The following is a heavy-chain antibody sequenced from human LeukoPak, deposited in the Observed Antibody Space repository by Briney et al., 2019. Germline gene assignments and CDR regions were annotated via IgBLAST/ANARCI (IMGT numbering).Heavy chain of an antibody. CDR3: AKVGDQDCSSTSCHFLRPDY. Sequence: GGSLRLSCAASGFTFSSYGMHWVRQAPGKGLEWVAFIRYDGSNKYYADSVKGRFTISRDNSKNTLYLQMNSLRAEDTAVYYCAKVGDQDCSSTSCHFLRPDYWGQGTLVTVSS. D-gene: IGHD2-2*01. J-gene: IGHJ4*02. CDR2: IRYDGSNK. V-gene: IGHV3-30*02. CDR1: GFTFSSYG.